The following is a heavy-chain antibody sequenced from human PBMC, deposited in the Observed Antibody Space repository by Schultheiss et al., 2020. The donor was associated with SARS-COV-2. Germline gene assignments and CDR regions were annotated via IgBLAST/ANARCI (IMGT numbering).Heavy chain of an antibody. CDR1: GFTFSSYG. CDR3: ARVPLRGVRGTAMVFATIDY. V-gene: IGHV3-33*01. J-gene: IGHJ4*02. Sequence: GGSLRLSCAASGFTFSSYGMHWVRQAPGKGLEWVAVIWYDGSNKYYADSVKGRFTISRDNSKNTLYLQMNSLRAEDTAVYYCARVPLRGVRGTAMVFATIDYWGQGTLVTVSS. D-gene: IGHD5-18*01. CDR2: IWYDGSNK.